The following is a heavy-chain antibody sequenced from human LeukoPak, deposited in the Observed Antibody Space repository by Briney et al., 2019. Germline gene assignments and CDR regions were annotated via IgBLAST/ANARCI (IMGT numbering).Heavy chain of an antibody. J-gene: IGHJ4*02. D-gene: IGHD6-19*01. Sequence: GGPLRLSFAAPGFTFSSYGMHWVRQAPGKGLEWVAFIRYDGSNKYYADSVKGRFTISRDNSKNTLYLQMNSLRAEDTAVYYCAKCLTGYSSGWLSATDYWGQGTLVTVSS. CDR2: IRYDGSNK. CDR3: AKCLTGYSSGWLSATDY. V-gene: IGHV3-30*02. CDR1: GFTFSSYG.